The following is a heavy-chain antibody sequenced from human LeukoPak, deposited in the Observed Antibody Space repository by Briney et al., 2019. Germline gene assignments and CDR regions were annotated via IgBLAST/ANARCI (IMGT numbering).Heavy chain of an antibody. V-gene: IGHV1-69*13. D-gene: IGHD3-10*01. CDR2: IIPIFGTA. CDR3: ARSPNYYALRDYYYYMDV. J-gene: IGHJ6*03. CDR1: GYTFTSYG. Sequence: GASVKVSCKASGYTFTSYGISWVRQAPGQGLEWMGGIIPIFGTANYAQKFQGRVTITADESTSTAYMELSSLRSEDTAVYYCARSPNYYALRDYYYYMDVWGKGTTVTISS.